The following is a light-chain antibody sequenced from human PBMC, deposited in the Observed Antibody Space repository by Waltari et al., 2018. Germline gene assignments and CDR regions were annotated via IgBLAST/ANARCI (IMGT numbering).Light chain of an antibody. J-gene: IGLJ2*01. V-gene: IGLV3-1*01. CDR1: KLGDKY. Sequence: SFELTQPPSVSVSPGQTASITCSGDKLGDKYTSWYQQKPGQSPVLVYSQDTKRPSGIPERFTGSSSGNTATLTISGTQAMDEADYYCQAWVTRTVVFGGGTKLTVL. CDR2: QDT. CDR3: QAWVTRTVV.